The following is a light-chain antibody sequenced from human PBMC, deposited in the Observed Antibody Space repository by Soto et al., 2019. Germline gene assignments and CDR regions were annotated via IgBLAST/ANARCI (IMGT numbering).Light chain of an antibody. Sequence: EIVLTQSPGTLSLSQGERATLSCRARQSVSSSYLAWYQQKPGQAPRLLIYGASSRATGIPDRFSGSGSGTDFTLTISRLEPEDFAVYYCQQYGSSPTWTFGQGTKVEIK. CDR1: QSVSSSY. CDR3: QQYGSSPTWT. CDR2: GAS. J-gene: IGKJ1*01. V-gene: IGKV3-20*01.